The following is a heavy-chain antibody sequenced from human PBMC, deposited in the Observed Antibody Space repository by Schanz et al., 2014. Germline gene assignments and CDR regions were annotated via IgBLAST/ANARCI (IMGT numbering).Heavy chain of an antibody. D-gene: IGHD2-15*01. CDR1: GFTFSDYY. CDR2: IWYDGSNK. J-gene: IGHJ6*03. V-gene: IGHV3-33*08. Sequence: QAQLVESGGGVVQPGRSLRLSCAASGFTFSDYYMTWIRQAPGKGLEWVAIIWYDGSNKYYADSVKGRFTISRDNSKNTLYVQMNSLRADDTAVYYCARDAVALVPEYFMDVWGKGTPVTVSS. CDR3: ARDAVALVPEYFMDV.